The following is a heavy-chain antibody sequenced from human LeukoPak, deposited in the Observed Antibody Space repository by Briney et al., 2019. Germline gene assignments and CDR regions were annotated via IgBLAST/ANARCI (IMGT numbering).Heavy chain of an antibody. Sequence: SETLSLTCTVSGASINSYYWSWIRQPPGKGLEWIGCIYYSGGTNYNPSPKSRVTISLDTSKNQFSLKLSSVTAADTAVYYCATVPREWGQGTLVTVSS. CDR1: GASINSYY. CDR2: IYYSGGT. J-gene: IGHJ3*01. V-gene: IGHV4-59*01. CDR3: ATVPRE.